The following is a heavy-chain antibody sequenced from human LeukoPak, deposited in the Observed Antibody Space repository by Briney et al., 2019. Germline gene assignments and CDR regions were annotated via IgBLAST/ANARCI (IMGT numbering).Heavy chain of an antibody. CDR2: INPNSGGT. CDR3: ARDSYSSSSRRGFDY. CDR1: GYIFTGYY. V-gene: IGHV1-2*02. J-gene: IGHJ4*02. D-gene: IGHD6-13*01. Sequence: ASVKVSCKASGYIFTGYYIHWVRQAPGQGLEWMGWINPNSGGTNYAQKFKGRVTMTRDTSITTAYMELSSLRADDTAVYYCARDSYSSSSRRGFDYWGQGTLVTVSS.